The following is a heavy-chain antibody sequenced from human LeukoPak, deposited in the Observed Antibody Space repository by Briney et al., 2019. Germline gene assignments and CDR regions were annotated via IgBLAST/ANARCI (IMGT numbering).Heavy chain of an antibody. CDR3: ARDGGGSYPFDY. CDR1: GGSISSYY. D-gene: IGHD1-26*01. J-gene: IGHJ4*02. Sequence: SETLSLTCTVSGGSISSYYWSWIRQPPGKGLEWIGYIYYSGSTNYNPSLKSRVTISVDTSKNQFSPKLSSVTAADTAVYYCARDGGGSYPFDYWGQGTLVTVSS. V-gene: IGHV4-59*01. CDR2: IYYSGST.